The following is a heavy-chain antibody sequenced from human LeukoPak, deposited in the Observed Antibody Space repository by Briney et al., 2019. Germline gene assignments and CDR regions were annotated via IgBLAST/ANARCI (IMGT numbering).Heavy chain of an antibody. V-gene: IGHV3-48*03. CDR3: ARVVIPGDSY. D-gene: IGHD2-2*01. J-gene: IGHJ4*02. CDR1: GFTFSSYE. Sequence: GGSLRLSCAASGFTFSSYEMNWVRQAPGKGLEWVSYISSSGSTIYYADSVKGRFTISRDNAKNSLYLQMNSLRAEDTAVYYCARVVIPGDSYWGQGTLVTVSS. CDR2: ISSSGSTI.